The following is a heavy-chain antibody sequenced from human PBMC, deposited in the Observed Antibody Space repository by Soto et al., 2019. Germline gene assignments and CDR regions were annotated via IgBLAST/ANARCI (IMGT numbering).Heavy chain of an antibody. CDR1: GDTFTDYY. V-gene: IGHV1-46*01. CDR2: VNPSGGHT. J-gene: IGHJ4*02. D-gene: IGHD2-21*02. CDR3: ARGGHVVGVTAALDY. Sequence: QVQLMQSGAEVKKPGASVKVSCKASGDTFTDYYIHWVRQAPGQGLEWMGTVNPSGGHTTYAQHFLGRVTMTRDTSTSTLDMELTSLTSDDTAVYYCARGGHVVGVTAALDYWGQGTLVTVSS.